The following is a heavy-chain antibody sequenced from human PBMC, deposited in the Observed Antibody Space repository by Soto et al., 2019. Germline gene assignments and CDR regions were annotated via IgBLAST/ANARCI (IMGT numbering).Heavy chain of an antibody. Sequence: QVQLQESGPGLVKPSGTLSLTCAVSGGSISSSNWWSWVRQPPGKGREWIGEIYHSGSTNYNPSLKSRATLSVAKSKILCSLKLSSVTAADTAVYYCARDCSSSWSWGCFDPWGQGTLVTVSS. CDR2: IYHSGST. CDR1: GGSISSSNW. CDR3: ARDCSSSWSWGCFDP. D-gene: IGHD6-13*01. J-gene: IGHJ5*02. V-gene: IGHV4-4*02.